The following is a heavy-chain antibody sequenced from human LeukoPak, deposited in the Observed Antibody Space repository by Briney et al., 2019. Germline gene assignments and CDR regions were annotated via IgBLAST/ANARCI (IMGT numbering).Heavy chain of an antibody. CDR1: GGSFSGYY. Sequence: SETLSLTCAVYGGSFSGYYWSWIRQPPGKGLEWIGEINHSGSTNYNPSLKSRVTISVDTSKNQFSLKLSSVTAADTAVYYCARHGKMRQWLVRVSYYGMDVWGQGTTVTVSS. J-gene: IGHJ6*02. D-gene: IGHD6-19*01. CDR2: INHSGST. CDR3: ARHGKMRQWLVRVSYYGMDV. V-gene: IGHV4-34*01.